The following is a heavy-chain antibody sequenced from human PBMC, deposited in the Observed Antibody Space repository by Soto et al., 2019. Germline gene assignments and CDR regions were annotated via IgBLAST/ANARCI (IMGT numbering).Heavy chain of an antibody. CDR1: GFTVSSNY. Sequence: EVQLVESGGGLVQPGGSLRLSCAASGFTVSSNYMNWVRQAPGKGLEWVSVLYSGGSTHYADSVKGRFTISRDNSKNTLSLQINSLRGGDTAVYYCARDKRTDCIGGTCSGDAVDIWGQGTMVTVSS. CDR2: LYSGGST. D-gene: IGHD2-15*01. V-gene: IGHV3-66*01. CDR3: ARDKRTDCIGGTCSGDAVDI. J-gene: IGHJ3*02.